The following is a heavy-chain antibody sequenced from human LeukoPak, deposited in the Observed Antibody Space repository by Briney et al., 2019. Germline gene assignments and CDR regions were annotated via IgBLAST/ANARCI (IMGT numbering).Heavy chain of an antibody. J-gene: IGHJ3*02. CDR2: INHSGST. D-gene: IGHD3-9*01. Sequence: SETLSLTYAVYGGSFSGYYWSWIRQPPGKGLEWIGEINHSGSTNYNPSLKSRVTISVDTSKNQFSLKLSSVTAADTAVYYCARSIPRYYDILTGYYNDAFDIRGQGTMVTVSS. CDR1: GGSFSGYY. CDR3: ARSIPRYYDILTGYYNDAFDI. V-gene: IGHV4-34*01.